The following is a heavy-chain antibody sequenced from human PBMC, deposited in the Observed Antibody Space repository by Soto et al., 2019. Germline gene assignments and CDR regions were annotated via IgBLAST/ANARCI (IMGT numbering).Heavy chain of an antibody. Sequence: VQLVESGGGVVQPGRSLRLSCAASGFTFSDYGMHWVRQAPGKGPEWVAVIWYDGRIKYYADSVKGRFTISRDNSKNTLDLQMNSLRVEDTAVYYCARDPSKAGYYNAWFDPWGQGTLVTVSS. D-gene: IGHD3-9*01. V-gene: IGHV3-33*01. CDR1: GFTFSDYG. J-gene: IGHJ5*02. CDR3: ARDPSKAGYYNAWFDP. CDR2: IWYDGRIK.